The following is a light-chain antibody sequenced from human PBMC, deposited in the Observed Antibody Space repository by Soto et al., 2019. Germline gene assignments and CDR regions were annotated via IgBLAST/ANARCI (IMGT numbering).Light chain of an antibody. CDR3: QQYGSPLT. CDR2: GAS. Sequence: EIVLTQSPGTLSLSPGERAALSCRASQSVSSSYLAWYQQKPGQAPRLLIYGASSRATGIPDRFSGSGSGTDFTLTISRLESEDFGVYYCQQYGSPLTFAGGKKVEIK. V-gene: IGKV3-20*01. CDR1: QSVSSSY. J-gene: IGKJ4*01.